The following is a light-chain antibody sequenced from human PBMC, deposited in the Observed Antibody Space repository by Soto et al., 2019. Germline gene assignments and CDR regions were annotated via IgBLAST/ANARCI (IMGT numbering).Light chain of an antibody. CDR1: NSNIGSDFA. J-gene: IGLJ1*01. V-gene: IGLV1-40*01. Sequence: QSVLTQPPSVSGAPGQRVAISCTANNSNIGSDFAVSWYRQFPGTAPKLLIYVNTNPXSGVXARXSGSKSRASASMTISGLKADDEADYYCISYAGSYNFVLGSGTKVAVL. CDR3: ISYAGSYNFV. CDR2: VNT.